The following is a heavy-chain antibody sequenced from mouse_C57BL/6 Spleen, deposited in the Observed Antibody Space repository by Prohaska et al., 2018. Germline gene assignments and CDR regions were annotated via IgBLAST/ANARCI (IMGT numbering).Heavy chain of an antibody. CDR1: GYTFTSYG. CDR2: IYPRSGNT. D-gene: IGHD2-2*01. V-gene: IGHV1-81*01. CDR3: ASWGYPWFAY. Sequence: QQSGAELARPGASVQLSCKASGYTFTSYGISWVKQRTGQGLEWIGEIYPRSGNTYYNEKFKGKATLTADKSSSTAYMELRSLTSEDSAVYFCASWGYPWFAYWGQGTLVTVSA. J-gene: IGHJ3*01.